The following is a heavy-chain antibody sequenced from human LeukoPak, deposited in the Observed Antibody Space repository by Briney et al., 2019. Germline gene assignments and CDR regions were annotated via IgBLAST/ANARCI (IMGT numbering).Heavy chain of an antibody. D-gene: IGHD6-19*01. CDR2: IIPIFGTA. V-gene: IGHV1-69*13. J-gene: IGHJ4*02. CDR1: GGTFSSYA. CDR3: ARSMGAKTAGIAVAGLDY. Sequence: APVKVSCKASGGTFSSYAISWVRQAPGQGLEWMGGIIPIFGTANYAQKFQGRVTITADESTSTAYMELGSLRSEDTAVYYCARSMGAKTAGIAVAGLDYWGQGTLVTVSS.